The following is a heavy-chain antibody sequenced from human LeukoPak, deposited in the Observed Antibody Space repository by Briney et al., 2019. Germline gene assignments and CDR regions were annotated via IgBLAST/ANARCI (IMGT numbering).Heavy chain of an antibody. V-gene: IGHV1-18*04. CDR2: ISAYNGNT. CDR1: GYTFTSYG. CDR3: ARGGMITFGGVTRHFDY. Sequence: ASVKVSCKASGYTFTSYGISWVRQAPGQGLEWMGWISAYNGNTNYAQKLQGRVTKTTDTSTSTAYMELRSLRSDDTAVYYCARGGMITFGGVTRHFDYWGQGTLVTVSS. D-gene: IGHD3-16*01. J-gene: IGHJ4*02.